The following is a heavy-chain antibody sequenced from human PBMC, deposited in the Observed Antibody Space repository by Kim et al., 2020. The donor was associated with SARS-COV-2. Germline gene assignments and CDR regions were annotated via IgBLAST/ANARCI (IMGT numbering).Heavy chain of an antibody. CDR2: IWYDGSNK. CDR1: GFTFSSYG. V-gene: IGHV3-33*01. Sequence: GGSLRLSCAASGFTFSSYGMHWVRQAPGKGLEWVAVIWYDGSNKYYADSVKGRFTISRDNSKNTLYLQMNSLRAEDTAVYYCARVPPGTLEYFQHWGQGTLVTVSS. D-gene: IGHD6-13*01. J-gene: IGHJ1*01. CDR3: ARVPPGTLEYFQH.